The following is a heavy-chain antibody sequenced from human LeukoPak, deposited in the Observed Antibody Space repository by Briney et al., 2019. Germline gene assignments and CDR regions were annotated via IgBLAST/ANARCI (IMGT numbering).Heavy chain of an antibody. CDR3: ARDNYGGNLDY. CDR2: IYTGGST. Sequence: GGSLRLSCAASGFTVSGTYMSWVRQAPGKGLEWVSVIYTGGSTYYADSVKGRFTISRDNSKNTLYLQMNSLRAEDTAVYYCARDNYGGNLDYWGQGTLVTVSS. J-gene: IGHJ4*02. V-gene: IGHV3-53*01. CDR1: GFTVSGTY. D-gene: IGHD4-23*01.